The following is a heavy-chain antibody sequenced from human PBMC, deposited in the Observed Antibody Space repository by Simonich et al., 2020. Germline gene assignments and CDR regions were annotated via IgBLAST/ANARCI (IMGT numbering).Heavy chain of an antibody. J-gene: IGHJ3*02. CDR1: GLTFSSYS. Sequence: EVQLVESGGGLVQPGGSLRLSCAASGLTFSSYSMNWVRQAPGKGLEWVSYISSSSSTIYYADSVKGRFTISRDNAKNALYLQMNSLRAEYTAVYYCARDSSYYAFDIWGQGTMVTVSS. CDR3: ARDSSYYAFDI. V-gene: IGHV3-48*01. D-gene: IGHD5-12*01. CDR2: ISSSSSTI.